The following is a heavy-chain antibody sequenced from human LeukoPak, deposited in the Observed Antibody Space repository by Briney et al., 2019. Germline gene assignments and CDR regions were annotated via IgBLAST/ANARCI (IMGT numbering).Heavy chain of an antibody. CDR3: ARVLGGSDILTGYYNY. CDR2: ISGSGGNT. CDR1: GFTFRNYA. V-gene: IGHV3-23*01. J-gene: IGHJ4*02. D-gene: IGHD3-9*01. Sequence: GGSLRLSCAASGFTFRNYAMGWVRQAPGKGLEWVSAISGSGGNTYYADSVKGWFTISRDNSKNTVFLQMNSLRAEDTAVYYCARVLGGSDILTGYYNYWGQGALVTVSS.